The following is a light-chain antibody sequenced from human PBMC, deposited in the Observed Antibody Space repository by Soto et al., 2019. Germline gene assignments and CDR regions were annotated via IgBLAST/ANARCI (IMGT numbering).Light chain of an antibody. CDR3: QSYDSSLSGSV. J-gene: IGLJ2*01. CDR1: SSNIGAGYD. V-gene: IGLV1-40*01. Sequence: SVLTQPPSVSGAPGQRVTISGTGSSSNIGAGYDVHWYQQLPGTAPKLLIYANSNRPSGVPDRFSRSKSGTSASLAITGLQAEDEADYYCQSYDSSLSGSVFGGGTKLTVL. CDR2: ANS.